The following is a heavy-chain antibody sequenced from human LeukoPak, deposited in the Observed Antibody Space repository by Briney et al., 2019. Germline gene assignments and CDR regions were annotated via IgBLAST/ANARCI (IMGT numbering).Heavy chain of an antibody. CDR3: TTDRAVLMVYAAVRDY. V-gene: IGHV3-15*01. Sequence: PGGSLRLSCAASGFTFSNAWMSWVRQAPGKGLEWVGRIKSKTDGGTTDYAAPVKGRFTISRDDSKNTLYLQMNSLKTEDTAVYYCTTDRAVLMVYAAVRDYWGQGTLVTVSS. CDR2: IKSKTDGGTT. J-gene: IGHJ4*02. CDR1: GFTFSNAW. D-gene: IGHD2-8*01.